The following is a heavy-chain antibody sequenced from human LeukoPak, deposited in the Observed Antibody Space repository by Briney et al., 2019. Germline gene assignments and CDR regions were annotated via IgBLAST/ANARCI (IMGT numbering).Heavy chain of an antibody. D-gene: IGHD4-17*01. CDR1: GYSFTRYW. CDR3: ARQDGYGVYYFDF. J-gene: IGHJ4*02. V-gene: IGHV5-51*01. CDR2: IYPADSDT. Sequence: GESLKISCKGSGYSFTRYWIGWVRQMPGKGLEWMGIIYPADSDTRYSPSFRGQVTISADKSISTAYLQWSSLKASDTAMYYCARQDGYGVYYFDFWGQGTLVTVSS.